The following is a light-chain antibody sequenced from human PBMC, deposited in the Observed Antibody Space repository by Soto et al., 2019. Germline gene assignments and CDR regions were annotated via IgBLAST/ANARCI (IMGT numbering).Light chain of an antibody. J-gene: IGLJ2*01. V-gene: IGLV3-21*04. CDR2: YDT. CDR1: NIGSES. CDR3: QVWDSSSDHVI. Sequence: SYELTQPPSVSVAPGKTARITCGGNNIGSESVHWYQQKPGQAPVLVIYYDTDRPSGIPERLSGSKSGNTATLTISRVEAGDEADYYCQVWDSSSDHVIFGGGTQLTVL.